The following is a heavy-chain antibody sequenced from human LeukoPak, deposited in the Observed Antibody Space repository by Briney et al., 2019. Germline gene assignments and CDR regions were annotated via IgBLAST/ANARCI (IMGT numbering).Heavy chain of an antibody. V-gene: IGHV3-23*01. J-gene: IGHJ4*02. D-gene: IGHD5-18*01. CDR2: ISGSGGST. CDR3: ARDQGEKSYGYGGGIYY. CDR1: GFTFSSYS. Sequence: GGSLRLSCAASGFTFSSYSMDWVRQAPGKGLEWVSAISGSGGSTYYADSVKGRFTISRDNSKNTLYLQMNSLRAEDTAVCYCARDQGEKSYGYGGGIYYWGQGTLVTVSS.